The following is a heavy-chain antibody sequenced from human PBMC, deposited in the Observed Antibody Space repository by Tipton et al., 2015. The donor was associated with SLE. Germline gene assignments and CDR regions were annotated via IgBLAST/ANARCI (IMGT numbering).Heavy chain of an antibody. D-gene: IGHD3-10*01. V-gene: IGHV1-69*04. J-gene: IGHJ4*02. CDR1: GYTFSSFG. CDR2: FIPILGIV. Sequence: QSGAEVKKPGASVKVSCKASGYTFSSFGISWVRQAPGQGLEWMGRFIPILGIVNYAQKFQGRVTITADESTSTAYMELSSLTSEDTAVYYCTRGLRFTMVQGVEYWGQGTLVTVSS. CDR3: TRGLRFTMVQGVEY.